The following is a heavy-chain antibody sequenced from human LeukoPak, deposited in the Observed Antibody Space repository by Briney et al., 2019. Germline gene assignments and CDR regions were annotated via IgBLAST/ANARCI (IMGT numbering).Heavy chain of an antibody. D-gene: IGHD4-11*01. J-gene: IGHJ3*02. CDR3: AKSLHDSSTYWSEFRGFDI. CDR2: IYGAATAT. Sequence: GGSLRLSCAASGISFWRHAMNWVRQAPGKGLEWVSGIYGAATATYYADSVKGRFTISRDNSKNTVWLQMNSLRAEDTAVYYCAKSLHDSSTYWSEFRGFDIWGQGTTVTVSS. V-gene: IGHV3-23*01. CDR1: GISFWRHA.